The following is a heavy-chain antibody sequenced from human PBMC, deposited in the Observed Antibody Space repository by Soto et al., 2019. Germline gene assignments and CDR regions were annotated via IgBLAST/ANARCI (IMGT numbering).Heavy chain of an antibody. D-gene: IGHD3-3*01. J-gene: IGHJ6*02. V-gene: IGHV4-61*01. CDR1: GGSVSSERHY. CDR3: ARVQYDFRSGSYYYAMDV. Sequence: SETLYLTCTVSGGSVSSERHYWSWNRQTPGKGLEWIGYIYYTGSTNYNPSLKGRVTMSVDTSRDQVSLRLRSVTRADTAVYYCARVQYDFRSGSYYYAMDVWGQGTKVTVSS. CDR2: IYYTGST.